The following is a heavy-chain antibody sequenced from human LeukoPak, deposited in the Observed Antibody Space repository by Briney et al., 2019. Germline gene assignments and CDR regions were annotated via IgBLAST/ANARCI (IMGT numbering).Heavy chain of an antibody. CDR2: IYPGDPDT. Sequence: GESLKISCKGSGYRFSSDWNGWVREMPGKGLEWMGIIYPGDPDTRSSPSFQGQVTISADKSISTAYLQWNSLRASDSAMYYCARHDHTGKGTDYWGQGTLVTVSS. CDR3: ARHDHTGKGTDY. CDR1: GYRFSSDW. J-gene: IGHJ4*02. D-gene: IGHD2-8*02. V-gene: IGHV5-51*01.